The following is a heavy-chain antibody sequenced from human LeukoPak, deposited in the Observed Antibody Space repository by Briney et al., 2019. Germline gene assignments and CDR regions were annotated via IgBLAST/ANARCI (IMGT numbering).Heavy chain of an antibody. V-gene: IGHV4-59*01. CDR2: IYYSGST. CDR3: ARAFDDYDFWSGYYYYYYYMDV. D-gene: IGHD3-3*01. CDR1: GGSISSYY. Sequence: KPSETLSLTCTVSGGSISSYYWSWIRQPPGKGLEWIGYIYYSGSTNYNPSLKSRVTISVDTSKNQFSLKLSSVTAADTAVYYCARAFDDYDFWSGYYYYYYYMDVWGKGTTVTVSS. J-gene: IGHJ6*03.